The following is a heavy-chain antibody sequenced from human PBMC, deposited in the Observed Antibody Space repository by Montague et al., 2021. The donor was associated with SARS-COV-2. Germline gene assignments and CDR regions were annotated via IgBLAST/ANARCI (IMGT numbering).Heavy chain of an antibody. J-gene: IGHJ3*02. CDR2: INRSGSTT. Sequence: SLRLSCAASGSTFSNYAMTWVRQAPGKGLEWASVINRSGSTTYYTDSVKGRFTISRDNSKNTLYLQMNSLRGEDTAVYYCATDPGAFDIWGQGTMVTVSS. CDR1: GSTFSNYA. V-gene: IGHV3-23*01. CDR3: ATDPGAFDI.